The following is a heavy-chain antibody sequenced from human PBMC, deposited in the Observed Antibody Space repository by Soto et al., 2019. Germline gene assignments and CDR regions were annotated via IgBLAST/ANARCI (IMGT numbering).Heavy chain of an antibody. D-gene: IGHD3-10*01. CDR3: AKKVNSGPGSQYFDY. Sequence: GGALRISCAASGFTFTSYSMSWGRQAPGKGLGCLSGFRTGGDGGTTYYADSVKGRFTISGDNSKNTLFLQMNSLRAEDTAIYYCAKKVNSGPGSQYFDYWGQGTLVTVSS. V-gene: IGHV3-23*01. J-gene: IGHJ4*02. CDR1: GFTFTSYS. CDR2: FRTGGDGGTT.